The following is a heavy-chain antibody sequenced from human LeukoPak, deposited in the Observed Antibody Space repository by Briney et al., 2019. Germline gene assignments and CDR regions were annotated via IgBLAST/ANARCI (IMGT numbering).Heavy chain of an antibody. CDR1: GGSISNYY. CDR2: IYYSGST. CDR3: ARVAKGFDY. V-gene: IGHV4-59*01. J-gene: IGHJ4*02. Sequence: ASETLSLTCTVSGGSISNYYWSWIRQPPGKGLEWIGYIYYSGSTNYNPSLKSRVTISVDTSKNQFSLKLSSVTAADTAVYYCARVAKGFDYWGQGTLVTVSS.